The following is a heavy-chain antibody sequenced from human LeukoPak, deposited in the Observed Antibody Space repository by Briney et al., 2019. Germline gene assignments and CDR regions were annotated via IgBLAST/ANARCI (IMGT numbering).Heavy chain of an antibody. CDR2: IHYTGST. V-gene: IGHV4-59*01. CDR3: ARGARGAFGI. Sequence: SETLSLTCTVSGGSIISYYWSWIRQSPGKGLECIGYIHYTGSTNYNPSLKSRVSITLDTSKNLFSLAVTSVTAADTAVYYCARGARGAFGIWGQGTMLTVSS. J-gene: IGHJ3*02. CDR1: GGSIISYY.